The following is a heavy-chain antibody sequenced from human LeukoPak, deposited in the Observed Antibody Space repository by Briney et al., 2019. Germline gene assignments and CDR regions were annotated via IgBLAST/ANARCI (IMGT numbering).Heavy chain of an antibody. CDR1: GFTFDGYT. J-gene: IGHJ4*02. D-gene: IGHD3-22*01. V-gene: IGHV3-43*01. CDR3: AKDRGYYYDSSAYGSYFDY. CDR2: ISWGGGTT. Sequence: GGSLRLSCEASGFTFDGYTMHWVRQSPGKGLEWVSLISWGGGTTYYADSVRGRFTISRDNSKNSLYLQMNSLRAEDTALYYCAKDRGYYYDSSAYGSYFDYWGQGTLVTVSS.